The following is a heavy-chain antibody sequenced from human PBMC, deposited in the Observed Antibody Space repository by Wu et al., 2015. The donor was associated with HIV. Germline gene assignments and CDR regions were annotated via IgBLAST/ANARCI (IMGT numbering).Heavy chain of an antibody. Sequence: QVQLVQPGAEVKKPGASVKVSCKASGYTFTNYDINWVRQATGQGLEWMGWVNPKSGNTGYAQKFQGRVTMTRNTSINTAYMELSSLRSEDTAVYYCASGDYGSGTYYYYDMDVWGQGTTVTVSS. CDR3: ASGDYGSGTYYYYDMDV. V-gene: IGHV1-8*01. J-gene: IGHJ6*02. D-gene: IGHD3-10*01. CDR2: VNPKSGNT. CDR1: GYTFTNYD.